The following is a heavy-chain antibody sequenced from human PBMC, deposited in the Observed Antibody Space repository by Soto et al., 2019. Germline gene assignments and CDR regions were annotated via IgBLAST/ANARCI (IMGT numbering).Heavy chain of an antibody. D-gene: IGHD4-17*01. J-gene: IGHJ6*03. V-gene: IGHV4-59*08. CDR3: ARHNYDYGDYSPRGAPMFDYYYMDV. Sequence: SETLSLTCTVSGGSISSYYWSWIRQPPGKGLEWIGYIYYSGSTNYNPSLKSRVTISVDTSKNQFSLKLSSVTAADTAVYYCARHNYDYGDYSPRGAPMFDYYYMDVWGKGTTVTVS. CDR2: IYYSGST. CDR1: GGSISSYY.